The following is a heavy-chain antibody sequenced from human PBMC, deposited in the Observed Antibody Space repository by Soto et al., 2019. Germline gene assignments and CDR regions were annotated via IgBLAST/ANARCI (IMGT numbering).Heavy chain of an antibody. CDR1: GGTFSSYA. Sequence: HVQLVQSGAEVKKPGSSVKVSCKSSGGTFSSYAISWVRQAPGQGREWMGVIIPIFGTAYYGQKFQGRVTIPAAKSMSTAYMELSSFRPEDTAVYYCAGDLSDASLTGDSVGDWFDPWCQGTLVTVSS. CDR2: IIPIFGTA. V-gene: IGHV1-69*06. D-gene: IGHD3-9*01. CDR3: AGDLSDASLTGDSVGDWFDP. J-gene: IGHJ5*02.